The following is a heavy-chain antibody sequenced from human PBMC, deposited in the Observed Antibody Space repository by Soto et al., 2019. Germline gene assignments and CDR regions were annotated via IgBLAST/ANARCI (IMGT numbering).Heavy chain of an antibody. CDR2: IYYSGST. Sequence: PSETLSLTCTVSGGSISSSSYYWGWIRQPPGKGLEWIGSIYYSGSTYYNPSLKSRVTISVDTSKNQFSLKLSSVTAADTAVYYCASAIRKDRGYSYGLGLVDYWGQGTLVTVSS. D-gene: IGHD5-18*01. V-gene: IGHV4-39*01. J-gene: IGHJ4*02. CDR3: ASAIRKDRGYSYGLGLVDY. CDR1: GGSISSSSYY.